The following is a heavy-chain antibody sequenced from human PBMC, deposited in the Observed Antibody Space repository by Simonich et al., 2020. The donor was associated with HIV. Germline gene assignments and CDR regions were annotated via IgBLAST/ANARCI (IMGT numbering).Heavy chain of an antibody. CDR1: GGSFSGYY. CDR2: INHSGST. V-gene: IGHV4-34*01. CDR3: ARERAAGVRRVGAFDI. J-gene: IGHJ3*02. Sequence: QVQLQPWGAGLLKPSETLSLTCAVYGGSFSGYYWRWLRQPPGKGLEWIGEINHSGSTNNNPSLKSRVTISGDTSKNQFSLKLSSVTAADTAVYYCARERAAGVRRVGAFDIWGQGTMVTVSS. D-gene: IGHD6-13*01.